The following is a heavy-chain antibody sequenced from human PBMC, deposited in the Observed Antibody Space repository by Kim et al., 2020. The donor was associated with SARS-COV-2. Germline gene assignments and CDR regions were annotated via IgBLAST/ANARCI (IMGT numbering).Heavy chain of an antibody. V-gene: IGHV1-2*02. D-gene: IGHD6-19*01. CDR3: AREAVAAALDY. J-gene: IGHJ4*02. Sequence: TNYAQKFQGRVTMTRDTSISTAYMELSRLRSDDTAVYYCAREAVAAALDYWGQGTLVTVSS. CDR2: T.